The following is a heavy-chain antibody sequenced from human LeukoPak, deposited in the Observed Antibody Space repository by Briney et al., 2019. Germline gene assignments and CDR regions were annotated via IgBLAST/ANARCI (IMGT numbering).Heavy chain of an antibody. J-gene: IGHJ4*02. CDR1: GFTFSSYW. V-gene: IGHV4-34*01. CDR2: INHSGST. D-gene: IGHD3-22*01. CDR3: ARHARDTSDYFDY. Sequence: PGGSLRLSCAASGFTFSSYWMTWVRQAPGKGLEWIGEINHSGSTNYNPSLKSRVTISVDTSKNQFSLKLSSVTAADTAVYYCARHARDTSDYFDYWGQGTLVTVSS.